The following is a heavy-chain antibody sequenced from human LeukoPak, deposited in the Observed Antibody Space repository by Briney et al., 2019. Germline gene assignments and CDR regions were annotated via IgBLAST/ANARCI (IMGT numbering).Heavy chain of an antibody. J-gene: IGHJ6*02. CDR1: GYTFTSYG. V-gene: IGHV1-18*01. D-gene: IGHD2-15*01. CDR2: ISAYNGNT. CDR3: ARSPYCSGGSCYSPYYYYGMDV. Sequence: ASVKVSCTASGYTFTSYGISWVRQAPGQGLEWMGWISAYNGNTNYAQKLQGRVTMTTDTSTSTAYMELRSLRSDDTAVYYCARSPYCSGGSCYSPYYYYGMDVWGQGTTVTVSS.